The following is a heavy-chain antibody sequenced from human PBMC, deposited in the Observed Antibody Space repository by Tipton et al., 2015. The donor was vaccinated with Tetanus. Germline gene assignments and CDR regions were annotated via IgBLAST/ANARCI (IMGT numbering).Heavy chain of an antibody. J-gene: IGHJ4*02. Sequence: TLSLTCTVSGGSISSSSFYWGWIRQPPGKGLEWIGYIYYTGSTNYNPSLKSRVTISIDTSKNQLSLKLSSVTAADTAVYYCARRAGTSRFDYWGQGTPVTVSS. V-gene: IGHV4-61*05. CDR1: GGSISSSSFY. CDR3: ARRAGTSRFDY. D-gene: IGHD1-7*01. CDR2: IYYTGST.